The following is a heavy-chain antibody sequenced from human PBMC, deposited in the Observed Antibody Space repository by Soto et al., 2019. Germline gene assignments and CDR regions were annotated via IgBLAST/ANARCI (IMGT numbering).Heavy chain of an antibody. J-gene: IGHJ4*02. CDR2: ISWNSGSI. CDR1: GFTFDDYA. CDR3: AKTIAAAGPFDY. D-gene: IGHD6-13*01. Sequence: GGSLRLSCAASGFTFDDYAMHWVRQAPGKGLEWVSGISWNSGSIGYADSVKGRFTISRDNAKNSLYLQMNSLRAEDTALYYCAKTIAAAGPFDYWGQGTLVTVSS. V-gene: IGHV3-9*01.